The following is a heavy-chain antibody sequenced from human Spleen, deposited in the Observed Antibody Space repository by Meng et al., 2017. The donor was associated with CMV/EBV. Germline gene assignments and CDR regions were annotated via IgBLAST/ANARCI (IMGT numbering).Heavy chain of an antibody. D-gene: IGHD2/OR15-2a*01. Sequence: GESLKISCAASGFTVSSNYMSWVRQAPGKGLEWVSVIYSGGSTYYADSVKGRFTISRDNSKNTLYLQMNSLRAEDTAVYYCAVLRLTYYFDFWGQGTLVTVSS. J-gene: IGHJ4*02. CDR3: AVLRLTYYFDF. V-gene: IGHV3-66*02. CDR1: GFTVSSNY. CDR2: IYSGGST.